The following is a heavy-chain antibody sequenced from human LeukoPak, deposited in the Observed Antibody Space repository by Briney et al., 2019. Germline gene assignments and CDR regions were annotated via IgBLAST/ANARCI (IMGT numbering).Heavy chain of an antibody. CDR1: GFTFSSSW. V-gene: IGHV3-74*01. Sequence: PGGSLRLSCAASGFTFSSSWMYWVRQGPGKGLAWVSRISSDGSSTGYADSVNGRFTISRDNAKNTLNLQVNSLRVEDTAVYYCARDLFSATGMWGQGTLVTVSS. CDR3: ARDLFSATGM. D-gene: IGHD3-9*01. J-gene: IGHJ4*02. CDR2: ISSDGSST.